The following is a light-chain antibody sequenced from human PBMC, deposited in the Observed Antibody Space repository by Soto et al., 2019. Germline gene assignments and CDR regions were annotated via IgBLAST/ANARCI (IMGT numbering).Light chain of an antibody. CDR3: SSYTSSSTRV. V-gene: IGLV2-14*01. CDR1: SSDVGAYNY. CDR2: EVS. J-gene: IGLJ2*01. Sequence: QSALTQPASVSGSPGQSITISCTGTSSDVGAYNYVSWYQQHPGKAPKLMIYEVSNRPSGVSNRFSGSKSGNTASLTISGFQAEDEGDYYCSSYTSSSTRVFGGGTKLTVL.